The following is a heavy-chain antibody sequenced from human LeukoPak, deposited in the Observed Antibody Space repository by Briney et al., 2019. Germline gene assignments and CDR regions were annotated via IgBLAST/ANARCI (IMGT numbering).Heavy chain of an antibody. CDR3: ARTGVEMATIYNY. J-gene: IGHJ4*02. CDR2: ISSSGSTI. V-gene: IGHV3-11*01. D-gene: IGHD5-24*01. Sequence: TGGSLRLSCAASGFTFSDYYMSWIRQAPGKGLEWVSYISSSGSTIYYADSVKGRFTISRDNAKNSLYLQMNSLRAEDTDVYYCARTGVEMATIYNYWGQGTLVTVSS. CDR1: GFTFSDYY.